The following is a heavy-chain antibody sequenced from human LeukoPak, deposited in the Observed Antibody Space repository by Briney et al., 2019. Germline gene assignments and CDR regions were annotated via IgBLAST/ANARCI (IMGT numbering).Heavy chain of an antibody. CDR1: GFTVSSNY. J-gene: IGHJ4*02. CDR2: IYSGGST. Sequence: GGSLRLSCAASGFTVSSNYMSWVRQAPGKGLEWVSVIYSGGSTYYAGSVKGRFTISRDNSKNTLYLQMNSLRAEDTAVYYCASLPDYGDYIDYWGQGTLVTVSS. CDR3: ASLPDYGDYIDY. V-gene: IGHV3-53*01. D-gene: IGHD4-17*01.